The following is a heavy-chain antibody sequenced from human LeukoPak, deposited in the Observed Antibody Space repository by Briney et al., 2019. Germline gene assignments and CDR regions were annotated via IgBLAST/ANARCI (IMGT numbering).Heavy chain of an antibody. CDR1: GFTVSSNY. J-gene: IGHJ4*02. CDR2: IYSGGST. D-gene: IGHD2-15*01. V-gene: IGHV3-53*01. CDR3: ASRRGGIVGDY. Sequence: PGGSLRLSCAASGFTVSSNYMTWVRQAPGKGLEWVSVIYSGGSTYYADSVKGRFTISRDNSKNTVYLQMNSLRAEDTAVYYCASRRGGIVGDYWGQGTLVTVSS.